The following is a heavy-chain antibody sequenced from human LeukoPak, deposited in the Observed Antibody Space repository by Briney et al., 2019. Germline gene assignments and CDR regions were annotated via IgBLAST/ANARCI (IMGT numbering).Heavy chain of an antibody. Sequence: GGSLRLSCAASGFTFGSSAMSWVRQAPGKGPEWVSTFSRSGPDTYYADSVKGRFTIFRDNTKNTLYLQMNSLRAEDTAVYYCAKGSLGSWYYFDYWGQGTLVTVSS. D-gene: IGHD6-13*01. CDR3: AKGSLGSWYYFDY. J-gene: IGHJ4*02. CDR1: GFTFGSSA. CDR2: FSRSGPDT. V-gene: IGHV3-23*01.